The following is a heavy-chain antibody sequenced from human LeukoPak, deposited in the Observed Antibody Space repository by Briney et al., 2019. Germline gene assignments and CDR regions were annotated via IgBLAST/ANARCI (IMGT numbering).Heavy chain of an antibody. CDR1: GYSFTSYW. Sequence: GESLKISCKGSGYSFTSYWIGWVRQMPGKGLEWMGIIYPGDSDTRYSPSFQGQVTISADKSISTAYLQWSGLKASDTAMYYCASLSILTGYYPRYWGQGTLVTVSS. CDR2: IYPGDSDT. CDR3: ASLSILTGYYPRY. J-gene: IGHJ4*02. V-gene: IGHV5-51*01. D-gene: IGHD3-9*01.